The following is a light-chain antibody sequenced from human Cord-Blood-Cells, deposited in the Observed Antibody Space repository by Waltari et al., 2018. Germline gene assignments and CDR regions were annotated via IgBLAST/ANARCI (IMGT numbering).Light chain of an antibody. V-gene: IGLV2-23*01. CDR1: SSDVGSYNL. J-gene: IGLJ3*02. CDR2: EDS. CDR3: CSYAGSSTWV. Sequence: QSALTQPASVSGSPGQSITISCTGTSSDVGSYNLVSWYQQHPGKAPKLMIYEDSKRPSGVSNRCSGFKSGNTASLTISGLQAEDEADYYCCSYAGSSTWVFGGGTKLTVL.